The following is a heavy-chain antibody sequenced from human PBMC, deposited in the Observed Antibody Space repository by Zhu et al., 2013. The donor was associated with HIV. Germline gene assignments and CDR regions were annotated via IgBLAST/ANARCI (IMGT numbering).Heavy chain of an antibody. Sequence: QVQLQESGPGLVKPSETLSLTCAVSGYSISSGHYWGWMRQPPGKGLEWMGSIYQSGSTYYNPSLKSRVTISVDTSKNQFSLKLSSVTAADTAVYYCARGDGAYYDYVWGSYRQNWFDPWGQGTLVTVS. J-gene: IGHJ5*02. CDR1: GYSISSGHY. D-gene: IGHD3-16*02. CDR3: ARGDGAYYDYVWGSYRQNWFDP. CDR2: IYQSGST. V-gene: IGHV4-38-2*01.